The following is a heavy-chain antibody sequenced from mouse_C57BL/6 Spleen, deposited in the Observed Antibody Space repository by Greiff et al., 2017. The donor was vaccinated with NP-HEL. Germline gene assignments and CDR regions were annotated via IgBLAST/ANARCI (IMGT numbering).Heavy chain of an antibody. CDR1: GYAFSSYW. Sequence: VQLQQSGAELVKPGASVKISCKASGYAFSSYWMNWVKQRPGKGLEWIGQIYPGDGDTNYNGKFKGKATLTADKSSSTAYMQLSSLTSEDSAVYFGARGYGNDYAMDYWGQGTSVTVSS. CDR2: IYPGDGDT. D-gene: IGHD2-10*02. V-gene: IGHV1-80*01. J-gene: IGHJ4*01. CDR3: ARGYGNDYAMDY.